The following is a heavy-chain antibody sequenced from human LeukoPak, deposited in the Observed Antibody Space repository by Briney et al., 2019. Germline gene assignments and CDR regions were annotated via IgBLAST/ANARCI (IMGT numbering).Heavy chain of an antibody. J-gene: IGHJ4*02. CDR3: ASGGGHLWLDY. Sequence: ASVKVSCKASGYTSTGYYMHWVRQAPGQGLEWMGRINPNSGVTNYAQKFQGRVTMTRDTSISTAYMELSRLRSDDTAVYYCASGGGHLWLDYWGQGTLVTVSS. CDR1: GYTSTGYY. V-gene: IGHV1-2*06. CDR2: INPNSGVT. D-gene: IGHD3-3*02.